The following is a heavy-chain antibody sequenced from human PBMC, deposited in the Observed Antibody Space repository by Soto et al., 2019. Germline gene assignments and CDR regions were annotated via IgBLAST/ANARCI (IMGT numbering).Heavy chain of an antibody. D-gene: IGHD2-21*02. CDR2: IYHSGRT. V-gene: IGHV4-4*02. CDR3: ARLRTYDLMTAPDY. CDR1: GGSISSSNW. J-gene: IGHJ4*02. Sequence: QVQLQESGPGLVKPSGTLSLTCVVSGGSISSSNWWSWVRQPPGKGLEWIGEIYHSGRTNYNPSLKSRVSISLDKSKNQFSLKLSSVPAADTAVYYCARLRTYDLMTAPDYWGQGTLVTVSS.